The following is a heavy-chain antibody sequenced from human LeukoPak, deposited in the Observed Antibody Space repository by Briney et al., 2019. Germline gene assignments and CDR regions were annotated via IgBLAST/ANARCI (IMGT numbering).Heavy chain of an antibody. J-gene: IGHJ4*02. CDR2: INPNSGGT. Sequence: ASVKVSCKASGYTFTGYYMHWVRQAPGQGLEWMGWINPNSGGTNYAQKFQGRVTMTRDTSISTAYMELSRLRSDDTAVYYCASASLPALRFLEWLPLNWGQGTLVTVSS. CDR3: ASASLPALRFLEWLPLN. D-gene: IGHD3-3*01. CDR1: GYTFTGYY. V-gene: IGHV1-2*02.